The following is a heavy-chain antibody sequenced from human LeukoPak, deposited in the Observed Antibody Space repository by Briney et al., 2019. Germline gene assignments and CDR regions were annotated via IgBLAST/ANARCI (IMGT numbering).Heavy chain of an antibody. Sequence: GGSLRLSCAASGFTFDDYGMSWVRQAPGKGLEWVSGINWNGGSTGYADSVKGRFTTSRDNAKNALYLQMNSLRAEDTALYYCARESDYYDSSGYTPPGYWGQGTLVTVSS. V-gene: IGHV3-20*04. J-gene: IGHJ4*02. D-gene: IGHD3-22*01. CDR3: ARESDYYDSSGYTPPGY. CDR1: GFTFDDYG. CDR2: INWNGGST.